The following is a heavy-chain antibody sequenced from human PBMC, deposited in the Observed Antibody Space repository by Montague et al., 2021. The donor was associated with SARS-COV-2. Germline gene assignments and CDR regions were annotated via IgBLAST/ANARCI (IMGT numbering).Heavy chain of an antibody. CDR3: AKAIYCYGGSCYFYGMDV. CDR2: ISYDGSNK. CDR1: GFTFISYG. V-gene: IGHV3-30*18. J-gene: IGHJ6*02. D-gene: IGHD2-15*01. Sequence: SLRLSCAAPGFTFISYGMHWVRQAPGKGLEWVAIISYDGSNKYYADSVKGRFTVSRDNSKNTLYPQMNSLRAEDTAVYYCAKAIYCYGGSCYFYGMDVWGQGTTVTVSS.